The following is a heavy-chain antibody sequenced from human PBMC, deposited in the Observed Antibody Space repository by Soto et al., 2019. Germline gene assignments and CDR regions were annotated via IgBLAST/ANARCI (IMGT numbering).Heavy chain of an antibody. J-gene: IGHJ4*02. D-gene: IGHD2-2*01. V-gene: IGHV3-23*01. CDR3: AKWGYCSSTSCLYYFDY. CDR1: GFTFSSYA. CDR2: ISGSGGST. Sequence: GGSPRLSCAASGFTFSSYAMSWVRQAPGKGLEWVSAISGSGGSTYYADSVKGRFTISRDNSKNTLYLQMNSLRAEDTAVYYCAKWGYCSSTSCLYYFDYWGQGTLVTVSS.